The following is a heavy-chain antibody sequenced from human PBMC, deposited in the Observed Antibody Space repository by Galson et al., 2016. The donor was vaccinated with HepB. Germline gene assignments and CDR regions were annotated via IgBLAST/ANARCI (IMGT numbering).Heavy chain of an antibody. Sequence: SLRLSCAASGFSFSTYWMHWVRQAPGKGLMWVSRITSDGSSTTYADSVKGRFTISRDNTKNTLYLQMNSLGVEDTAVYYCGRDPGSSIPVAGACWGLGTLVTVSP. CDR1: GFSFSTYW. V-gene: IGHV3-74*01. D-gene: IGHD6-19*01. CDR2: ITSDGSST. J-gene: IGHJ4*02. CDR3: GRDPGSSIPVAGAC.